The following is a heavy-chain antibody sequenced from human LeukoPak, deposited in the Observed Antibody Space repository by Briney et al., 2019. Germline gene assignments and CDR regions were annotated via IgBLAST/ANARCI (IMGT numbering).Heavy chain of an antibody. CDR2: ISWNSGSI. CDR3: AKGAPYSGYPPFDY. D-gene: IGHD5-12*01. CDR1: GFTFDDYA. Sequence: GGSLRLSCAASGFTFDDYAMHWVRQAPGKGLEWVSGISWNSGSIGYADSVKGRFTISRDNAKNSLYLQMNSLRAEDTALYYCAKGAPYSGYPPFDYWGQGTLVTVSS. V-gene: IGHV3-9*01. J-gene: IGHJ4*02.